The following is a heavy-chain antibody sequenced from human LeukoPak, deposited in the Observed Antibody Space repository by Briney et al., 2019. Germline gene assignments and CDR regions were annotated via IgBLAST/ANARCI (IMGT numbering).Heavy chain of an antibody. D-gene: IGHD7-27*01. CDR2: IYPGDSDT. Sequence: GASLQISCKGSGSSFTSYWISWVRQMPGKGLEWMGIIYPGDSDTRYSPSFQGQVTISADKSITTAYLQWSSLKASDTAMYYCVRLNRGSAYYYYGMDVWGQGTTVTVSS. CDR3: VRLNRGSAYYYYGMDV. CDR1: GSSFTSYW. V-gene: IGHV5-51*01. J-gene: IGHJ6*02.